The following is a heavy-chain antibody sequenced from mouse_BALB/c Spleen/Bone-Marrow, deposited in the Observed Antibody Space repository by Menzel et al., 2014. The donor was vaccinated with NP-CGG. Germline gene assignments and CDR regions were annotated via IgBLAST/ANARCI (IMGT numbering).Heavy chain of an antibody. CDR1: GYTFSNYW. V-gene: IGHV1-5*01. CDR2: IHPGNSDT. J-gene: IGHJ2*01. CDR3: TTLAQSNFDY. Sequence: VQLQQSGTVLARPGAAVKMSCKASGYTFSNYWMHWIKQRPGQGLEWIGTIHPGNSDTTYNQKFKGKAKLTAVTSTSTACMELSSLTNEDSAVYYCTTLAQSNFDYWGQGTTLTVSS. D-gene: IGHD3-1*01.